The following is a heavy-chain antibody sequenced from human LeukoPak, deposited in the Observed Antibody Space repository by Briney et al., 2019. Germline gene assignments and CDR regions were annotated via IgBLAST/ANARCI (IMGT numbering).Heavy chain of an antibody. Sequence: GGSLRLSCAASGFTFSSYSMNWVRQAPGKGLEWVSSISSSSSYIYYADSVKGRFTISRDNAKNSLYLQMNSLRAEDTAVYCCARDSGSSVYDAFDIWGQGTMVTVSS. CDR1: GFTFSSYS. CDR3: ARDSGSSVYDAFDI. CDR2: ISSSSSYI. D-gene: IGHD6-25*01. V-gene: IGHV3-21*01. J-gene: IGHJ3*02.